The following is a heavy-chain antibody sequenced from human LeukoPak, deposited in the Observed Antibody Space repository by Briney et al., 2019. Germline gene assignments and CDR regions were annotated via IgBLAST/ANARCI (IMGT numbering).Heavy chain of an antibody. CDR3: AKGYGSGSSRYYFDY. V-gene: IGHV3-48*01. D-gene: IGHD3-10*01. J-gene: IGHJ4*02. CDR2: ISSSSSTI. CDR1: GFTFSSYS. Sequence: GGSLRLSCAASGFTFSSYSMNWVRQAPGKGLEWVSYISSSSSTIYYADSVKGRFTISRDNSKNTLYLQMNSLRAEDTAVYYCAKGYGSGSSRYYFDYWGQGTLVTVSS.